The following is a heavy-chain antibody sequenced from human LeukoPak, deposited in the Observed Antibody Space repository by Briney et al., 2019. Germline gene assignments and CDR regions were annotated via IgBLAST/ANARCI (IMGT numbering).Heavy chain of an antibody. CDR2: IYYIGST. CDR1: GGSISSYY. CDR3: ARGADSSGYYSIFYFDY. V-gene: IGHV4-59*01. Sequence: SETLSLTCTVSGGSISSYYWNWIRQPPGKGLEWIGYIYYIGSTNYNPSLKSRVTISVDTSKNQFSLKLSSVTAADTAVYYCARGADSSGYYSIFYFDYWGQGTLVTVSS. J-gene: IGHJ4*02. D-gene: IGHD3-22*01.